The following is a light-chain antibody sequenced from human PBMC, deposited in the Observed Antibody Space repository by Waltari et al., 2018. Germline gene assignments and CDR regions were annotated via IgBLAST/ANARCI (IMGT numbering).Light chain of an antibody. CDR2: KVS. V-gene: IGKV2-30*01. Sequence: DVVMTQSPLSLPVTLGQPASISCTSSQSLVSSDGNTYFNWFQQRPGQSPRRLLYKVSNRDSGVTDRFSGSGSGTTFTLRISRVEAEDVGIYYCMQGAHRPWTFGQGTRVEIK. CDR1: QSLVSSDGNTY. CDR3: MQGAHRPWT. J-gene: IGKJ1*01.